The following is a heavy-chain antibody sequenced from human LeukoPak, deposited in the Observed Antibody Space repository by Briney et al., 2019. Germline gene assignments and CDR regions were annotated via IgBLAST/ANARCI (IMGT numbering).Heavy chain of an antibody. V-gene: IGHV3-23*01. Sequence: GGSLRLSCAASGFAFSSYAMNWVRQAPGKGLEWVSAISGSGSSTYYADSVKGRFTISRDNSKNTLYLQMNSLRAEDTAVCYCAKGVVVVAAKYYFDYWGQGTLVTVSS. D-gene: IGHD2-15*01. CDR3: AKGVVVVAAKYYFDY. J-gene: IGHJ4*02. CDR1: GFAFSSYA. CDR2: ISGSGSST.